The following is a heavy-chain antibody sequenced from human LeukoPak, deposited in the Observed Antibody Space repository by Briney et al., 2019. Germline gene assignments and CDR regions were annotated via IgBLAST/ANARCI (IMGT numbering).Heavy chain of an antibody. CDR3: ARTGGGSDPY. CDR1: GGSISTYY. Sequence: DPSETLSLTCSVSGGSISTYYWSWNRQPPGEGLEWIGYIQYTGSTNYNPSLKSRVTISVDTSKNQFSLKLSSVTAADTAVYYCARTGGGSDPYWGQGTLVTVSS. J-gene: IGHJ4*02. V-gene: IGHV4-59*01. D-gene: IGHD2-15*01. CDR2: IQYTGST.